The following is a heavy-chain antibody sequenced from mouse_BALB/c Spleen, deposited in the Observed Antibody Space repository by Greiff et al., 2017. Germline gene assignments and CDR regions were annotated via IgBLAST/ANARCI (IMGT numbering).Heavy chain of an antibody. V-gene: IGHV2-9*02. CDR2: IWAGGST. CDR1: GFSLTSYG. D-gene: IGHD1-1*01. CDR3: ARSTVVAPYYAMDY. Sequence: VQGVESGPGLVAPSQSLSITCTVSGFSLTSYGVHWVRQPPGKGLEWLGVIWAGGSTNYNSALMSRLSISKDNSKSQVFLKMNSLQTDDTAMYYCARSTVVAPYYAMDYWGQGTSVTVSS. J-gene: IGHJ4*01.